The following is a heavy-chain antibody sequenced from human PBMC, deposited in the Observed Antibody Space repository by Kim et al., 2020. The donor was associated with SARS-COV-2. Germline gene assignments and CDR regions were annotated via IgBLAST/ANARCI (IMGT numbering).Heavy chain of an antibody. V-gene: IGHV7-4-1*02. D-gene: IGHD3-9*01. CDR3: ARPLYDILTGEYYYYGMDV. Sequence: ASVKVSCKASGYTFTSYVMNWVRQAPGQGLEWMGWINTNTGNPTYAQGFTGRFVFSLDTSVSTAYLQISSLKAEDTAVYYCARPLYDILTGEYYYYGMDVWGQGTTVTVSS. CDR2: INTNTGNP. CDR1: GYTFTSYV. J-gene: IGHJ6*02.